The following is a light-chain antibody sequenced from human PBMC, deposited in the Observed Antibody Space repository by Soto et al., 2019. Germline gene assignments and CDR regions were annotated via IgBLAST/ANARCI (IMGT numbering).Light chain of an antibody. Sequence: DIQMTQSPSSLSASVGDRVTITCRASQSISSYLNWYQQKPGKAPKLLIYAASSLQSGVPSRFSGNGSGTDFTLTISSLQPEDFTTYYCQHSYSTPRYTFGQGTKLEIK. V-gene: IGKV1-39*01. CDR1: QSISSY. CDR2: AAS. J-gene: IGKJ2*01. CDR3: QHSYSTPRYT.